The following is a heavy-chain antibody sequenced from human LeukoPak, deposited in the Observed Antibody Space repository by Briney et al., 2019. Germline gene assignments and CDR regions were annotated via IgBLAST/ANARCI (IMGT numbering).Heavy chain of an antibody. CDR1: GFTFSSYG. V-gene: IGHV3-30*02. Sequence: QTGGSLRLSCAASGFTFSSYGMHWVRQAPGKGLEWVAFIRYDGSNKYYVDSVKGRFTISRDNSKNTLYLQMNSLRAEDTAVYYCAKDRLWSGYYNGDYYYYMDVWGKGTTVTVSS. CDR3: AKDRLWSGYYNGDYYYYMDV. CDR2: IRYDGSNK. J-gene: IGHJ6*03. D-gene: IGHD3-3*01.